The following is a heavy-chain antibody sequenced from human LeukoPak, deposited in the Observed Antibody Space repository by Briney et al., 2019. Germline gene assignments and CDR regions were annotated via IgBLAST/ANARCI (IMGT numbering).Heavy chain of an antibody. Sequence: GASVKVSCKASGGTFSSYAISWVRQAPGQGLEWMGWISAYNGNTNYAQKLQGRVTMTTDTSTSTAYMELRSLRSDDTAVYYCARATYGDLYYFDYWGQGTLVTVSS. CDR3: ARATYGDLYYFDY. J-gene: IGHJ4*02. CDR2: ISAYNGNT. D-gene: IGHD4-17*01. V-gene: IGHV1-18*01. CDR1: GGTFSSYA.